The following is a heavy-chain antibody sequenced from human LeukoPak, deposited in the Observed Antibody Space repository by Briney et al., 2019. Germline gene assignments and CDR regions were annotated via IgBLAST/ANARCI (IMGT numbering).Heavy chain of an antibody. CDR3: ARSITIFSGGLGY. V-gene: IGHV4-38-2*02. CDR1: GYSISSGYY. J-gene: IGHJ4*02. CDR2: IYHSGRT. Sequence: SETLSLTCTVSGYSISSGYYWGWIRQPPGKGLEWIGSIYHSGRTFYNPSLKSRVTISVDTSKNQFSLKLSSVTAADTAVYYCARSITIFSGGLGYWGQGTLVTVSS. D-gene: IGHD3-9*01.